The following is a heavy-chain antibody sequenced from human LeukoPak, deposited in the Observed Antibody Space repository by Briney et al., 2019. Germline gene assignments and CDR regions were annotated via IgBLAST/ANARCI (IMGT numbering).Heavy chain of an antibody. CDR2: IYYSGST. D-gene: IGHD3-3*01. J-gene: IGHJ4*02. CDR3: AREAIFGVVLLSYYFDY. CDR1: GGSISSGDYY. Sequence: SQTLSLTCTVSGGSISSGDYYWSWIRQPPGKGLEWIGYIYYSGSTYYNPSLKSRVTISVDTSKNQFSLKLSSVTAADTAVYYCAREAIFGVVLLSYYFDYWGQGTLVTVSS. V-gene: IGHV4-30-4*08.